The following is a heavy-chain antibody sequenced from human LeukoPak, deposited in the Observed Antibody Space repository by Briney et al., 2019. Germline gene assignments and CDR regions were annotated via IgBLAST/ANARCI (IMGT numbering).Heavy chain of an antibody. CDR2: IHTGNGDT. CDR1: GYSFTTFP. Sequence: GASVKVSCKASGYSFTTFPIHWVRQAPGQAPEWVGRIHTGNGDTKYSQAFQDRVTTARDTPATTAFMELSSLRSEDTAVYYCARDAAGLLDHWGQGTLVTVSS. V-gene: IGHV1-3*04. J-gene: IGHJ4*02. D-gene: IGHD6-25*01. CDR3: ARDAAGLLDH.